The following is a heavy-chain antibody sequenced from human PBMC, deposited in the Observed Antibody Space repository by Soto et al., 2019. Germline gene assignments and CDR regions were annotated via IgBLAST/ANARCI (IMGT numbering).Heavy chain of an antibody. CDR1: GFTFSTYA. CDR3: AKDVIAAAGISPRGVGMYV. J-gene: IGHJ6*02. CDR2: ISGSGGTT. D-gene: IGHD6-13*01. V-gene: IGHV3-23*01. Sequence: EVQLLESGGDLVQPGGSLRLSCAASGFTFSTYAMSWVRQAPGKGLEWASAISGSGGTTYYADSVKGRFTTSRDNSKNTLYLQMNSLRAGGTAVYYCAKDVIAAAGISPRGVGMYVWGQGTTVTVSS.